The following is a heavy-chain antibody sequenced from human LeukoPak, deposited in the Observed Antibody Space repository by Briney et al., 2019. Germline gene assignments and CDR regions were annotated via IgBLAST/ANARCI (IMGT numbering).Heavy chain of an antibody. Sequence: RGSLRLSCAASGFTFSSYSMNWVRQAPGKGLEWVSSISSSSSYIYYADSVKGRFTISRDNAKNSLYLQMNSLRAEDTAVYYCARGTSSSWYYFDYWGQGTLVTVSS. D-gene: IGHD6-13*01. CDR1: GFTFSSYS. J-gene: IGHJ4*02. CDR3: ARGTSSSWYYFDY. CDR2: ISSSSSYI. V-gene: IGHV3-21*01.